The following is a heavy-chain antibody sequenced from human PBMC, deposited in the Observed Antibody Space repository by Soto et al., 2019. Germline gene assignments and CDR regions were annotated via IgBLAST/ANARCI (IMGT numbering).Heavy chain of an antibody. D-gene: IGHD5-12*01. CDR3: AKDIVATLTPYYFDY. CDR2: ISWNSGSI. V-gene: IGHV3-9*01. CDR1: GFTFDDYA. J-gene: IGHJ4*02. Sequence: GGSLRLSCAASGFTFDDYAMHWVRQAPGKGLEWVSGISWNSGSIGYADSVKGRFTISRDNAKNSLYLQMNSLRAEDTASYYCAKDIVATLTPYYFDYWGQGTLVTVSS.